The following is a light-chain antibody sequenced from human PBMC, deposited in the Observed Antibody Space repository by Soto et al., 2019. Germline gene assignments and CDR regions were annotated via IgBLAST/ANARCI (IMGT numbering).Light chain of an antibody. CDR1: QSVSSY. CDR2: DAS. Sequence: EIVLTQSPATLSLSPWERATLSCRASQSVSSYLAWYQQKPGQAPRLLIYDASNRATGIPARFSGSGSGTDFTLTISSLEPEDFAVYYCQQRSNWPPLWTFGQGTKVDIK. V-gene: IGKV3-11*01. CDR3: QQRSNWPPLWT. J-gene: IGKJ1*01.